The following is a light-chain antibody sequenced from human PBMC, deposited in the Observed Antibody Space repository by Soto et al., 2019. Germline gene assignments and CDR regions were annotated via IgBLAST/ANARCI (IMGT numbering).Light chain of an antibody. CDR1: QSINNL. CDR2: DVS. Sequence: VPLAQSHSTLSASLLERHHIXSQASQSINNLLAWYQQKPGKAPKFLIYDVSTLESGVPSRFSGSGSGTEFTLTISSLQPEDFATYYCQQYDSYPLTFGGGTKVDTK. J-gene: IGKJ4*01. V-gene: IGKV1-5*01. CDR3: QQYDSYPLT.